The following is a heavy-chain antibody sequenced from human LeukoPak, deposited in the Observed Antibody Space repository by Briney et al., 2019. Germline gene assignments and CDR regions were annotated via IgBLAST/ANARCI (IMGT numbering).Heavy chain of an antibody. CDR1: GFTFSSYE. V-gene: IGHV3-48*03. CDR3: AKDFRTMIVVVVIDY. CDR2: ISSSDNTI. J-gene: IGHJ4*02. Sequence: PGGSLRLSCAASGFTFSSYEMNWVRQAPGKGLEWVSYISSSDNTIYYADSVKGRFTISRDNAKNSLYLQMNSLRAEDTAVYYCAKDFRTMIVVVVIDYWGQGTLVTVSS. D-gene: IGHD3-22*01.